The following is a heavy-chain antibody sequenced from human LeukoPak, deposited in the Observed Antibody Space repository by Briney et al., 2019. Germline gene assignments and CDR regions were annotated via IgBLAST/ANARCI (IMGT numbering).Heavy chain of an antibody. CDR3: ARGAYSYGYFFDY. Sequence: GGSLRLSCAASGFTFSSYAMRWVRQAPGKGLEWVAVISYDGSNKYYADSVKGRFTISRDNSKNTLYLQMNSLRAEDTAVYYCARGAYSYGYFFDYWGQGTLVTVSS. J-gene: IGHJ4*02. V-gene: IGHV3-30-3*01. D-gene: IGHD5-18*01. CDR2: ISYDGSNK. CDR1: GFTFSSYA.